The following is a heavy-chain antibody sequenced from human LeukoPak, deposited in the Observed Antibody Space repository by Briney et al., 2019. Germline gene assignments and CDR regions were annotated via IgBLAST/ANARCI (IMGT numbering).Heavy chain of an antibody. D-gene: IGHD4/OR15-4a*01. Sequence: GGSLRLSCAASGFTFSSYAMSWVRQAPGKGLEWVSATSGSGGSTYYADSVKGRFTISRDNSKNTLYLQMNSLRAEDTAVYYCARLWTGYYYFDYWGQGTLVTVSS. CDR3: ARLWTGYYYFDY. CDR2: TSGSGGST. J-gene: IGHJ4*02. CDR1: GFTFSSYA. V-gene: IGHV3-23*01.